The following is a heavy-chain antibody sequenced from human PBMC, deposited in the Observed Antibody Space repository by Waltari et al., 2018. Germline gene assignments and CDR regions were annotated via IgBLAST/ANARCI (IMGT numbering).Heavy chain of an antibody. J-gene: IGHJ4*02. Sequence: QVHLVQSGAEVKKPGASVNVSCKASGYTFTGYYIQWVRRSHGQRLEWMGRINPNSGDTNYAQKCQGRVTLTRYTSINTAYMELSSLKSDDTAVYYCARDLGSDYGNRDYWGQGTLVTVPS. D-gene: IGHD4-17*01. CDR1: GYTFTGYY. CDR2: INPNSGDT. CDR3: ARDLGSDYGNRDY. V-gene: IGHV1-2*06.